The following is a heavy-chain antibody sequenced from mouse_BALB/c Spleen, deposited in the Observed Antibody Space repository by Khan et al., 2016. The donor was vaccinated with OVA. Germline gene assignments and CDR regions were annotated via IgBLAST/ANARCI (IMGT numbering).Heavy chain of an antibody. CDR1: GYTFINYW. CDR2: INPSTDYT. V-gene: IGHV1-7*01. D-gene: IGHD1-1*01. Sequence: VQLQQSGAELAKPGASVKMSCKASGYTFINYWILWVKQRPGQGLEWIGYINPSTDYTEYNQNFKDKATLTADKSSSTAYMQLSSMTSGDSAVYYCARRGLRWDFDYWGQGTTLTVSS. J-gene: IGHJ2*01. CDR3: ARRGLRWDFDY.